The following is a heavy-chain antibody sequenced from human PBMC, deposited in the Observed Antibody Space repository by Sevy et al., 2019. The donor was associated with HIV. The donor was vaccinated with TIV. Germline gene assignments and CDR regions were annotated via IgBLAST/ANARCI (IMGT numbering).Heavy chain of an antibody. CDR1: GGSVSGVSGY. CDR2: IYYTGTT. D-gene: IGHD1-26*01. Sequence: SETLSLTCTVSGGSVSGVSGYWGWIRQPPGKGLEWIASIYYTGTTYYHPSLKSRITISVDTSKNQFSLKLGSVTAGDTAIYYCARLVGTTSWFDPWGQGTLVTVSS. V-gene: IGHV4-39*01. J-gene: IGHJ5*02. CDR3: ARLVGTTSWFDP.